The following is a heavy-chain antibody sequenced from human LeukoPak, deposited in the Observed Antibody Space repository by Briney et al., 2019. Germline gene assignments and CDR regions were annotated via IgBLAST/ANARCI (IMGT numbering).Heavy chain of an antibody. V-gene: IGHV3-9*01. D-gene: IGHD2-15*01. CDR2: ISWHSGSI. Sequence: GGSLRLSCAASGFTFDDYAMHWVRQAPGKGLEWVSGISWHSGSIGYADSVKGRFTISRDNAKNSLYLQMNSLRAEDTALYYCAREFRYCSGGSCSHYYYGMGVWGQGTTVTVSS. CDR1: GFTFDDYA. J-gene: IGHJ6*02. CDR3: AREFRYCSGGSCSHYYYGMGV.